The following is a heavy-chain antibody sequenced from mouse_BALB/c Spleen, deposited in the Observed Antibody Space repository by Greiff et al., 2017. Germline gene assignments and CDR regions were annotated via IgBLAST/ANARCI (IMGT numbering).Heavy chain of an antibody. CDR1: GYTFTSYW. J-gene: IGHJ2*01. V-gene: IGHV1S81*02. Sequence: QVQLQHPGAELVKPGASVKLSCKASGYTFTSYWMHWVKQRPGQGLEWIGEINPSNGRTNYNEKFKSKATLTVDKSSSTAYMQLSSLTSEDSAVYYCATNGPYYFDYWGQGTTLTVSS. CDR3: ATNGPYYFDY. CDR2: INPSNGRT. D-gene: IGHD1-2*01.